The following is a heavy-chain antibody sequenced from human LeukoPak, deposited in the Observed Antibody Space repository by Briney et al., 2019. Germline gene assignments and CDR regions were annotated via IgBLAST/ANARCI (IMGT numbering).Heavy chain of an antibody. CDR1: GFSFSNCD. CDR2: IWYDGTNK. V-gene: IGHV3-33*01. Sequence: GRSLRLSCAASGFSFSNCDMHWVRQAPGKGLEWVAVIWYDGTNKYYADSVKGRFTISRDNSKNTLYLQMNSLRAEDTAVYYCARSSWGSYYPLFDYWGQGTLVTVSS. D-gene: IGHD3-10*01. J-gene: IGHJ4*02. CDR3: ARSSWGSYYPLFDY.